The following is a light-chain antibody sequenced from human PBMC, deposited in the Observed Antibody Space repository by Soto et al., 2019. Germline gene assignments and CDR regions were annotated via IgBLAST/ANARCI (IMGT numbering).Light chain of an antibody. V-gene: IGKV3-20*01. CDR1: QSVSSSY. Sequence: EIVLTQSPGTLSSSPGERATLSCRASQSVSSSYLAWYQQKPGQAPRLLIYGASSRATGIPDRFSGSGSGTDLTLTISRREPEDFAVYYCQQYSSSPPFTFGPGTKVDIK. J-gene: IGKJ3*01. CDR2: GAS. CDR3: QQYSSSPPFT.